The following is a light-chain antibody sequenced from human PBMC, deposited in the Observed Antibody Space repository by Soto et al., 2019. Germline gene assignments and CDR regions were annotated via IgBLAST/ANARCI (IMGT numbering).Light chain of an antibody. V-gene: IGKV3-15*01. CDR3: QKHNNWPPYT. J-gene: IGKJ2*01. CDR1: QSVSSN. Sequence: EIVMTQSPATLSVSPGERATLSCRASQSVSSNLAWYQQKPGQAPRLLIYGASTRATGIPARFGGSGSGTEFTLTISSLQSKDFSVYYCQKHNNWPPYTFGKGTKLEIK. CDR2: GAS.